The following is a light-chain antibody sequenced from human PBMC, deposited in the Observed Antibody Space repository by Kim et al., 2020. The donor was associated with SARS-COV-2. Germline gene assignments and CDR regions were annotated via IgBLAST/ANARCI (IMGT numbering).Light chain of an antibody. Sequence: SASTGDRVTITCRASQGISSYLACYQQKPGKAPKLLIYAASTLQSGVPSRFSGSGSGTDFTLTISCLQSEDFATYYCQQYYSTRTFGQGTKVDIK. CDR2: AAS. CDR1: QGISSY. J-gene: IGKJ1*01. V-gene: IGKV1-8*01. CDR3: QQYYSTRT.